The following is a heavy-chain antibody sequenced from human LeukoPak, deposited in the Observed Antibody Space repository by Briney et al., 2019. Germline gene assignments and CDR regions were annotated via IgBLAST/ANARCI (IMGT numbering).Heavy chain of an antibody. CDR3: ARQDRTGTTVY. CDR1: GYTFTGYY. D-gene: IGHD1-1*01. J-gene: IGHJ4*02. V-gene: IGHV1-2*02. Sequence: ASVKVSCKTSGYTFTGYYMHWVRQAPGQGLEWMGWINPNSGGTNYAQKLQGRVTMTTDTSTSTAYMELRSLRSDDTAVYYCARQDRTGTTVYWGQGTLVTVSS. CDR2: INPNSGGT.